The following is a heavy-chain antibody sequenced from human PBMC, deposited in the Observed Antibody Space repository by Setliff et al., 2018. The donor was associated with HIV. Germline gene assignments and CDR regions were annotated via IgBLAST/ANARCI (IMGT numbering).Heavy chain of an antibody. CDR3: ARSSTLPWELPYFDY. CDR2: ISSSGRTI. J-gene: IGHJ4*02. V-gene: IGHV3-11*04. D-gene: IGHD1-26*01. CDR1: GFRFSDYY. Sequence: GGSLRLSCAASGFRFSDYYMNWIRQAPGKGLEWISSISSSGRTIKYADSGKGRFTISRDNAKRSLYLQMNSLRVEDTAVYYCARSSTLPWELPYFDYWGQGTLVTVSS.